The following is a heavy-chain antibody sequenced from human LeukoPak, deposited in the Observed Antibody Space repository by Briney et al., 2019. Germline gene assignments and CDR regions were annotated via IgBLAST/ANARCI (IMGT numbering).Heavy chain of an antibody. CDR3: TGYNYCYGY. V-gene: IGHV4-30-2*01. CDR2: ISDNGST. Sequence: SETLSLTCAVSGGSLSRSGYSWSWIWQPPGGGLEWIGFISDNGSTYYNPSLKSRVTISVDRSQIQFSLKLTSVTAADTAIYYCTGYNYCYGYWGQGTLVTVLS. D-gene: IGHD5-18*01. J-gene: IGHJ4*02. CDR1: GGSLSRSGYS.